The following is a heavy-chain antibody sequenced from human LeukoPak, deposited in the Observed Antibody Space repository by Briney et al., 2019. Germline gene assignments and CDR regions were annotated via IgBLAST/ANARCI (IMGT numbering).Heavy chain of an antibody. CDR3: ARGHYDVLASSYKWTPDY. V-gene: IGHV3-21*01. J-gene: IGHJ4*02. D-gene: IGHD3-9*01. Sequence: GTLRLSCAASGFTFNTFNMNWFRQAPGKGLESVSSINSGGDYKYYADSVKGRFTTSRDNAKNSRSLQLNSLRVEDTAIYYCARGHYDVLASSYKWTPDYWGQGTLVTVSS. CDR2: INSGGDYK. CDR1: GFTFNTFN.